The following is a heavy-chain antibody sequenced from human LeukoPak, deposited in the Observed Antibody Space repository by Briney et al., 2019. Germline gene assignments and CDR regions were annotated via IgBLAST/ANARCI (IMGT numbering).Heavy chain of an antibody. J-gene: IGHJ4*02. Sequence: PGGSLRLSCVVSGFSVSTNYMSWVRQAPGKGLEWVANIKQDGSEKYYVDSVKGRFTISRDNAKNSLYLQMNSLRAEDTAVYYCATQRRAGFDYWGQGTLVTVSS. D-gene: IGHD6-13*01. CDR2: IKQDGSEK. V-gene: IGHV3-7*03. CDR1: GFSVSTNY. CDR3: ATQRRAGFDY.